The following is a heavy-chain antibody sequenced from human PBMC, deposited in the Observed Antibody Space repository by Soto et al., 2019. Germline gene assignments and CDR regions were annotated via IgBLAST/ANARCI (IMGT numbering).Heavy chain of an antibody. CDR3: ARRTYYYDSSGFRWFDP. V-gene: IGHV3-7*01. Sequence: EVQLVESGGGLVQPGGSPRLSCAASGFTFSSYWMSWVRQAPGKGLEWVANIKQDGSEKYYVDSVKGRFTISRDNAKNSLYLQMNSLRAEDTAVYYCARRTYYYDSSGFRWFDPWGQGTLVTVSS. CDR2: IKQDGSEK. CDR1: GFTFSSYW. J-gene: IGHJ5*02. D-gene: IGHD3-22*01.